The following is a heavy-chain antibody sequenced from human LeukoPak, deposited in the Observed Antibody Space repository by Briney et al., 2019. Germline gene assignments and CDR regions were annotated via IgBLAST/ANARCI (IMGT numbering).Heavy chain of an antibody. CDR1: GFTLSNYW. Sequence: GGSLRLSCVASGFTLSNYWMHWVRQAPEKGLVWISRINGDESTTDYADSVKGRFTISRDNAKNTLCLQMNTLGAEDTSLYYCARGFRWGFDYWGQGILVTVSS. CDR2: INGDESTT. CDR3: ARGFRWGFDY. J-gene: IGHJ4*02. V-gene: IGHV3-74*01. D-gene: IGHD4-23*01.